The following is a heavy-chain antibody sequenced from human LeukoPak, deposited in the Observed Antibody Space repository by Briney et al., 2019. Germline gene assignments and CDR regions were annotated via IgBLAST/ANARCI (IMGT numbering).Heavy chain of an antibody. Sequence: SETLSLTCTVSGGSISSGGYYWSWIRQPPGKGLEYIGYIYYSGSTYYNPSLKSRITISVDTSKNQFSLKLSSVTAADTAVYYCARGSWSSSIDYWGQGTLVTVSS. CDR2: IYYSGST. CDR3: ARGSWSSSIDY. J-gene: IGHJ4*02. CDR1: GGSISSGGYY. D-gene: IGHD6-6*01. V-gene: IGHV4-30-4*08.